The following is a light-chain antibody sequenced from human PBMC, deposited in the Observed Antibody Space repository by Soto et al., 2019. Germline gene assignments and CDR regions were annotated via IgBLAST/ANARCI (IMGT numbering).Light chain of an antibody. J-gene: IGKJ1*01. CDR1: QGIRND. Sequence: AIQMTQSASSLSASIGDIVTITCRASQGIRNDLGWYQQKPGKAPKLLIYAASSLQSGVPSRFSGSGSGTDFTLTISSLQSEDFATYYCLQDHNYPKTFGQGTKVDIK. CDR3: LQDHNYPKT. V-gene: IGKV1-6*01. CDR2: AAS.